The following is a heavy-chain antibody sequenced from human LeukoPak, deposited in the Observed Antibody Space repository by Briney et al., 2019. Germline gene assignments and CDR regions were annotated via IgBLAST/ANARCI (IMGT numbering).Heavy chain of an antibody. D-gene: IGHD3-22*01. CDR2: IYYSGST. V-gene: IGHV4-39*07. Sequence: SETLSLTCTVSGGSISSGDYYWSWIRQPPGKGLEWIGSIYYSGSTYYNPSLRSRVTISVDTSKNQFSLKLSSVTAADTAVYYCARGGYYYDSSGYLTFDYWGQGTLVTVSS. CDR3: ARGGYYYDSSGYLTFDY. CDR1: GGSISSGDYY. J-gene: IGHJ4*02.